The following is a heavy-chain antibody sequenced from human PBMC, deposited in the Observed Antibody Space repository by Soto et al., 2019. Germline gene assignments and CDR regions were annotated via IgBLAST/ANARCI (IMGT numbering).Heavy chain of an antibody. V-gene: IGHV4-34*01. Sequence: ASETLSLTCAVYGGSFSGYYWSWIRQPPGKGLEWIGEINHSGSTNYNPSLKSRVTISVDTSKNQFSLKLSSVTAADTAVYYCARVRGVVVVAAADHYFDYWGQGTLVTVSS. D-gene: IGHD2-15*01. CDR1: GGSFSGYY. CDR3: ARVRGVVVVAAADHYFDY. J-gene: IGHJ4*02. CDR2: INHSGST.